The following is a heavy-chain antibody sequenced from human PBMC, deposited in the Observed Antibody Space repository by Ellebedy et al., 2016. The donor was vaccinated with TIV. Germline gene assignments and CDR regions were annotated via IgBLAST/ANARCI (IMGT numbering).Heavy chain of an antibody. D-gene: IGHD3-22*01. J-gene: IGHJ3*02. Sequence: ASVKVSCKASGYIFSNYGISWVRQAPGQGLEWMGWISAYNGNTNYAQKLQGRVTMTTDTSTSTAYMELRSLRSDDTAVYYCARHLIGDSSGYPDAFDIWGQGTMVTVSS. CDR3: ARHLIGDSSGYPDAFDI. CDR1: GYIFSNYG. CDR2: ISAYNGNT. V-gene: IGHV1-18*01.